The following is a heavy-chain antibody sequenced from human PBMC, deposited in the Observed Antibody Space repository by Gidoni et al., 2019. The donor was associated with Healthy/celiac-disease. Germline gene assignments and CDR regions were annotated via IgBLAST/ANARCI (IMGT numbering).Heavy chain of an antibody. V-gene: IGHV1-18*04. Sequence: QVQLVQSGAEVKKPGASVKVSCKASGYTFSNYGIRWVRQEPGQGLEWIGWTSVYNSNGNDGQKPQGKVNLATDTSTSTAYLELRGRGSDDTAVYYCAGRYCSRWSCGMDVGGQGATVTVSS. CDR1: GYTFSNYG. CDR3: AGRYCSRWSCGMDV. CDR2: TSVYNSNG. J-gene: IGHJ6*02. D-gene: IGHD6-13*01.